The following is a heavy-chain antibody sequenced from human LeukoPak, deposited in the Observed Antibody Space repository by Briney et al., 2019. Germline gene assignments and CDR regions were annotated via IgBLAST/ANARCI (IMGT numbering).Heavy chain of an antibody. J-gene: IGHJ5*02. CDR3: ARTPSVSAGHWFDP. Sequence: PGGSLRLSCAASGFTFSSYSMNWVRQAPGKGLEWVSSISSSSSYIYYADSVKGRFTISRDNAKNSLYLQMNSLRAEDTAVYYCARTPSVSAGHWFDPWGQGTLVTVSS. V-gene: IGHV3-21*01. CDR1: GFTFSSYS. D-gene: IGHD2-15*01. CDR2: ISSSSSYI.